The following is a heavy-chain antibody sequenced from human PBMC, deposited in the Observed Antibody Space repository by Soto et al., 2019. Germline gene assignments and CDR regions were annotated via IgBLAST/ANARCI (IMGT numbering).Heavy chain of an antibody. D-gene: IGHD6-19*01. CDR3: ARQGIAVALDI. Sequence: ASVKVSCKASGYTFTSYYMHWVRQAPGQGLEWMGIINPSGGSTGYAQKFQGRVTMTRDTSTSTVYMELSSLRSEDTAVYYCARQGIAVALDIWGQGTMVTVSS. CDR1: GYTFTSYY. CDR2: INPSGGST. V-gene: IGHV1-46*03. J-gene: IGHJ3*02.